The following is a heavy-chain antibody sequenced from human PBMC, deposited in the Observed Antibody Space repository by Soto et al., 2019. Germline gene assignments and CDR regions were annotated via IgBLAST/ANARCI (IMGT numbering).Heavy chain of an antibody. D-gene: IGHD3-3*01. J-gene: IGHJ4*02. V-gene: IGHV3-7*01. CDR1: GFTFTNYW. CDR3: ARDMGVFWSGYPEGGFDY. CDR2: IKQDGSEK. Sequence: EAQLVESGGGLVQPGGSLRLSCAASGFTFTNYWMSWVRQAPGKGLEWVAKIKQDGSEKYYADSAKGRFIISRDNAKTSLYLQMNSLRAEDTAVYYCARDMGVFWSGYPEGGFDYWGKGTPVTVSS.